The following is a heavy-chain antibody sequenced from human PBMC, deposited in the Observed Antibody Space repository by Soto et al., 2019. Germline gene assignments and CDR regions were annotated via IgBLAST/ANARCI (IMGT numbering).Heavy chain of an antibody. J-gene: IGHJ6*03. CDR1: GGTFSSYT. CDR2: IIPILGIA. Sequence: QVQLVQSGAEVKKPGSSVKVSCKASGGTFSSYTISWVRQAPGQGLEWMGRIIPILGIANYAQKFQGRVTITADKSTSTAYMELRSLRSEDTAVYYCATGVVVAATTADYYYYMDVWGKGSTVTVSS. CDR3: ATGVVVAATTADYYYYMDV. D-gene: IGHD2-15*01. V-gene: IGHV1-69*02.